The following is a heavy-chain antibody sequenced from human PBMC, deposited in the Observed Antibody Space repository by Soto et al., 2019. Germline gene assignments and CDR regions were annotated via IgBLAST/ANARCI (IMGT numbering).Heavy chain of an antibody. V-gene: IGHV1-18*04. CDR2: ISAYNGNT. CDR1: GYTFTSYG. CDR3: AREVVVAATLYYYYGMDV. D-gene: IGHD2-15*01. J-gene: IGHJ6*02. Sequence: VSCKASGYTFTSYGISWVRQAPGQGLEWMGWISAYNGNTNYAQKLQGRVTMTTDTSTSTAYMELRSLRSDDTAVYYCAREVVVAATLYYYYGMDVWGQGTTVTVSS.